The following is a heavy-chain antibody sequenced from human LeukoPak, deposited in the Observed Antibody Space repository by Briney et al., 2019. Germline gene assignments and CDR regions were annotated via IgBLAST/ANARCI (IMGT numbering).Heavy chain of an antibody. J-gene: IGHJ4*02. CDR2: IYYSGST. CDR3: ARQRRGIAAAGMVDY. D-gene: IGHD6-13*01. CDR1: GFTFSSHGM. V-gene: IGHV4-39*07. Sequence: GSLRLSCAASGFTFSSHGMNWIRQPPGKGLEWIGSIYYSGSTYYNPSLKSRVTISVDTSKNQFSLKLSSVTAADTAVYYCARQRRGIAAAGMVDYWGQGTLVTVSS.